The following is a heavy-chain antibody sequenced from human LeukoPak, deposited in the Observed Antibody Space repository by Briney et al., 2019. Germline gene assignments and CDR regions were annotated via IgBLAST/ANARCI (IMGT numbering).Heavy chain of an antibody. CDR3: TTATKTSIRSIFGVVITNPNDAFDI. V-gene: IGHV3-15*01. CDR2: IKSKTDGGTT. D-gene: IGHD3-3*01. CDR1: GFTFSNAW. J-gene: IGHJ3*02. Sequence: PGGSLRLSCAASGFTFSNAWMSWVRQAPGKGLEWVGRIKSKTDGGTTEYAAPVKGRFTISRDDSKNTLYLQMNSLKTEDTAVYYCTTATKTSIRSIFGVVITNPNDAFDIWGQGTMVTVSS.